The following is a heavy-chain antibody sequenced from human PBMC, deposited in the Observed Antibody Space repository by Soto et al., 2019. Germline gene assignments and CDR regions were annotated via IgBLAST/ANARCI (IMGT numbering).Heavy chain of an antibody. CDR3: ARAVYGGDSGSWYVDL. J-gene: IGHJ2*01. CDR1: GYTFTTYS. CDR2: ISAYNGNT. Sequence: QVQLVQSGPELKKPGASVNVSCKASGYTFTTYSIAWVRQVPGHGPEWMGWISAYNGNTNYIQRLQGRITMTRDTSTTTSLMKLRGRRPDDPAGYYWARAVYGGDSGSWYVDLWGRATLVTLSS. D-gene: IGHD2-21*02. V-gene: IGHV1-18*01.